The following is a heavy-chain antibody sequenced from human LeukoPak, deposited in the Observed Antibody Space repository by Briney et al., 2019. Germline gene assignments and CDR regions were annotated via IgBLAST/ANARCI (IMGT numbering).Heavy chain of an antibody. CDR2: IYTSGST. J-gene: IGHJ4*02. V-gene: IGHV4-61*02. CDR3: ARVGGVYSSSRDFDY. Sequence: SETLSLTCTASGGSISSGSYYWSWIRQPAGKGLEWIGRIYTSGSTNYNPSLKSRVTISVDTSKNQFSLKLSSVTAAGTAVYYCARVGGVYSSSRDFDYWGQGTLVTVSS. D-gene: IGHD6-6*01. CDR1: GGSISSGSYY.